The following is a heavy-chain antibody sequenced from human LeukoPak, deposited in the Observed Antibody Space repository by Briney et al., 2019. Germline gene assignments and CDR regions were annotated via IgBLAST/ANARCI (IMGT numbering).Heavy chain of an antibody. D-gene: IGHD3-16*01. CDR2: TSAYSGNT. CDR3: ARCFLIMLHRVPADFEI. CDR1: GYTFTGYG. V-gene: IGHV1-18*01. Sequence: ASVKVSCKASGYTFTGYGISWARQAPGQGLEWMGWTSAYSGNTNYAQKLQGRVTMTTDTSTSTAYMELRSLRSDDTAVYYCARCFLIMLHRVPADFEIWGQGKMVTVSS. J-gene: IGHJ3*02.